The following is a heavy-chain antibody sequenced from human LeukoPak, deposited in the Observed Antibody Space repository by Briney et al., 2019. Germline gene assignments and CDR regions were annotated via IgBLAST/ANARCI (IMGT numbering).Heavy chain of an antibody. J-gene: IGHJ5*02. D-gene: IGHD3-10*01. CDR3: ARGLAPRYYYGSGSYYNWLDP. CDR2: IIPIFGTA. CDR1: GGTFSSYA. Sequence: SVKVSCKASGGTFSSYAISWVRQAPGQGLEWMGGIIPIFGTANYAQKFQGRVTITADKSTSTAYMELSSLRSEDTAVYYCARGLAPRYYYGSGSYYNWLDPWGQGTLVTVSS. V-gene: IGHV1-69*06.